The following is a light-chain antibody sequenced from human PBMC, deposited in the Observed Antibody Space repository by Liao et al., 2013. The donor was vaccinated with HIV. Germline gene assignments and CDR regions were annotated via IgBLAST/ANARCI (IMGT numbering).Light chain of an antibody. J-gene: IGLJ2*01. Sequence: SFELTQPPSVSVSPGQTANITCSGHTLGYKRVSWYQQKPGQSPVLVIFEDGKRPSGIPERFSGSNSGNTATLTISGTQPVDEAEYFCQAWDSSAAVVFGGGTTLTVL. CDR2: EDG. CDR3: QAWDSSAAVV. CDR1: TLGYKR. V-gene: IGLV3-1*01.